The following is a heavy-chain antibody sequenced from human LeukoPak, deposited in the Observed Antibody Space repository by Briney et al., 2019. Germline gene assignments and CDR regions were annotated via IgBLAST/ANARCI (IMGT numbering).Heavy chain of an antibody. D-gene: IGHD2-2*01. CDR2: IKQEGSEK. Sequence: GGSLRLSCAASGFTFSSYWMNWVRQAPGKGLEWVANIKQEGSEKYYVDSVKGRFTISRDNAKNSLYLQMNSLRAEDTAVYYCARETIVVVPAASVYYYYYMDVWGKGTTVTVSS. J-gene: IGHJ6*03. CDR1: GFTFSSYW. CDR3: ARETIVVVPAASVYYYYYMDV. V-gene: IGHV3-7*01.